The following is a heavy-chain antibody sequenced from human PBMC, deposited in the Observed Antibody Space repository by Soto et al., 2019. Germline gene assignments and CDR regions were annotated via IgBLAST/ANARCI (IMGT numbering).Heavy chain of an antibody. J-gene: IGHJ4*02. CDR3: ARVSGKAVAGHYDY. CDR1: GDSVSNNSAA. CDR2: TYYRSKWYN. V-gene: IGHV6-1*01. Sequence: SQTLSLTCVISGDSVSNNSAAWNWIRQSPSRGLEWLGRTYYRSKWYNDYALSVKSRININPDTSKNHFSLQLKSVTPEDAAVYYCARVSGKAVAGHYDYWGQGTLVTVSS. D-gene: IGHD6-19*01.